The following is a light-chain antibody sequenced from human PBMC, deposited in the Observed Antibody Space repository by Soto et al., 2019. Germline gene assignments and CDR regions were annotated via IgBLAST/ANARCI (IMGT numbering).Light chain of an antibody. Sequence: EIVLTQSPGTLSLSPEERATLSCRASQSVAGNSLAWYRHKPGQPPRLLIYRASSRATVLPDRFSGSGSGTDFTLTISRLVPEDFAVYYCQHYGSSRDTFGQGTKLEIK. V-gene: IGKV3-20*01. J-gene: IGKJ2*01. CDR1: QSVAGNS. CDR2: RAS. CDR3: QHYGSSRDT.